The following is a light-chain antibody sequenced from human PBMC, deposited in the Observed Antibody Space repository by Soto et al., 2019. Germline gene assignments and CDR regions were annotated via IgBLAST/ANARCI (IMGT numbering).Light chain of an antibody. J-gene: IGKJ1*01. Sequence: GDRVTITCRASQSISGWLAWYQQRPGQAPKVLIYTASSLQSGVPSRFSGSGSGTDFTLTISSLQPEDCATYYCLQDYNYPWTFGQGTKVDIK. CDR3: LQDYNYPWT. V-gene: IGKV1-6*01. CDR1: QSISGW. CDR2: TAS.